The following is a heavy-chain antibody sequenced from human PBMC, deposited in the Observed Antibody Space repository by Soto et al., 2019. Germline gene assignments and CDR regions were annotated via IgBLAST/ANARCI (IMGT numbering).Heavy chain of an antibody. CDR1: GGSISSYY. D-gene: IGHD4-17*01. CDR3: ARDYGDYIIDY. Sequence: SETLSLTCTVSGGSISSYYWSWIRQPPGKGLEWIGYIYYSGRTNYNPSLKSRVTMSVDTSKNQFSLKLSSVTAADTAVYYCARDYGDYIIDYWGQGTLVTVSS. CDR2: IYYSGRT. V-gene: IGHV4-59*01. J-gene: IGHJ4*02.